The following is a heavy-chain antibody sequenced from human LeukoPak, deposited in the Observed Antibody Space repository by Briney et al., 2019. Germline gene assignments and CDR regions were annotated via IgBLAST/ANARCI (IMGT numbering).Heavy chain of an antibody. V-gene: IGHV1-2*02. CDR3: ARKGAEYSRSPLLNAWFDP. CDR1: GYNFTGYH. CDR2: IHPGTGDT. D-gene: IGHD6-6*01. J-gene: IGHJ5*02. Sequence: ASVKVSCKTSGYNFTGYHIHWVRQAPGQGLEWMGWIHPGTGDTRYTRKFQGRVTMTRDTSINTAYLELSGLKSNDTAVYYCARKGAEYSRSPLLNAWFDPWGQGTLITVSS.